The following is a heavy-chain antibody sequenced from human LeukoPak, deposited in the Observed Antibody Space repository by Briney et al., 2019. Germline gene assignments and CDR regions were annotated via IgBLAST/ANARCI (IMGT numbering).Heavy chain of an antibody. CDR1: GFIFSNHW. J-gene: IGHJ4*02. V-gene: IGHV3-74*03. CDR2: ISGDGSDT. D-gene: IGHD6-19*01. Sequence: GGSLRLSCEGSGFIFSNHWVHWVRQDPGKGLMWLSRISGDGSDTTYVDSVRGRFTISRDNAKNTVYLQMNSLRAEDTGVYYCARVNHLIVSGGTPLLDYRGRGTLVTVSS. CDR3: ARVNHLIVSGGTPLLDY.